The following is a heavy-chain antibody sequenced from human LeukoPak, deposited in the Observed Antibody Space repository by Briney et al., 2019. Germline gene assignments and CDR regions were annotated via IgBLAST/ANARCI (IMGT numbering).Heavy chain of an antibody. CDR2: ISWNSGSI. V-gene: IGHV3-9*01. CDR3: AKLADMVAARPFDY. J-gene: IGHJ4*02. D-gene: IGHD2-15*01. Sequence: PGGSLRLSCAASGFTFDDYAMHWVRQAPGKGLEWVSGISWNSGSIGYADSVKGRFTISRGNAKNSLYLQMNSLRAEDTALYYCAKLADMVAARPFDYWGQGTLVTVSS. CDR1: GFTFDDYA.